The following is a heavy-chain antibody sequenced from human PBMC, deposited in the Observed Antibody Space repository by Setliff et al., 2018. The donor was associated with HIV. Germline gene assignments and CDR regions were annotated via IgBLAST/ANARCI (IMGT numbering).Heavy chain of an antibody. CDR3: ARDFIYDYVWGSYRSYFDY. D-gene: IGHD3-16*02. Sequence: PGGSLRLSCAASGFTFSSYGLHWVRQAPGKGLEWVAVISYDGSNKYYADSVKGRFTISRDNSKNTMYLQMSGLRAEDTAVYYCARDFIYDYVWGSYRSYFDYWGQGTLVTVSS. CDR1: GFTFSSYG. CDR2: ISYDGSNK. V-gene: IGHV3-30*03. J-gene: IGHJ4*02.